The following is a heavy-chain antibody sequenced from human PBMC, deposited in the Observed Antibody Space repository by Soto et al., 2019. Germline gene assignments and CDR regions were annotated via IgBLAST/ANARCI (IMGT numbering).Heavy chain of an antibody. CDR2: ISYSGDT. J-gene: IGHJ4*02. CDR3: ARVILWFGVTYLDH. D-gene: IGHD3-10*01. Sequence: QVQLQEAGPGLVKPSQTLSLTCTVSGGSINSGGYYWSWIRQHPGEGLEYIGYISYSGDTYYNLSLRSRTSMELETSKNHFSRRLSSVTAADTAVYYCARVILWFGVTYLDHWGQGAQVTVSS. CDR1: GGSINSGGYY. V-gene: IGHV4-31*03.